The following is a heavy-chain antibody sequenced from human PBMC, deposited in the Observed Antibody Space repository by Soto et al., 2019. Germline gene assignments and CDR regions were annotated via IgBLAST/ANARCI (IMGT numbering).Heavy chain of an antibody. J-gene: IGHJ4*02. D-gene: IGHD3-22*01. CDR2: ISSSGSTI. V-gene: IGHV3-48*03. CDR1: GFTFSSYE. Sequence: GGSLRLSCAASGFTFSSYEMNWVRQAPGKGLEWVSYISSSGSTIYYADSVKGRFTISRDNAKNSLYLQMNSLRAEDTAVYYCARLMGYYDSSGYYDYWGQGTLVTVSS. CDR3: ARLMGYYDSSGYYDY.